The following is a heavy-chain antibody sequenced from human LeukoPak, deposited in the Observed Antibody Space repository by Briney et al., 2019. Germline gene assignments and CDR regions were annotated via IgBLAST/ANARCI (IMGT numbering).Heavy chain of an antibody. CDR2: IIPIFGTA. CDR1: GGTFRSYA. V-gene: IGHV1-69*01. J-gene: IGHJ5*02. D-gene: IGHD2-2*01. CDR3: ARVRVEDCSSTSCYNWFDP. Sequence: SVKVSCKASGGTFRSYAISWVRQAPGQGLEWMGGIIPIFGTANYAQKFQGRVTITADESTSTAYMELSSLRSEDTAVYYCARVRVEDCSSTSCYNWFDPWGQGTLVTVSS.